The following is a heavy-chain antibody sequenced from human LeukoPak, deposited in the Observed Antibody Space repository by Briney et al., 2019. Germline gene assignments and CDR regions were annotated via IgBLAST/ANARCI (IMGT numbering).Heavy chain of an antibody. D-gene: IGHD3-10*01. CDR2: INHSGST. V-gene: IGHV4-34*01. CDR1: GGSFSGYY. J-gene: IGHJ5*02. Sequence: ASETLSLTCAVYGGSFSGYYWSWIRQPPGKGLEWIGEINHSGSTNYNPSLKSRVTISVDTSKNQFSLKLSSVTAADTAVYYCARHSNVLLWFGELSNWFDPWGQGTLVTVSS. CDR3: ARHSNVLLWFGELSNWFDP.